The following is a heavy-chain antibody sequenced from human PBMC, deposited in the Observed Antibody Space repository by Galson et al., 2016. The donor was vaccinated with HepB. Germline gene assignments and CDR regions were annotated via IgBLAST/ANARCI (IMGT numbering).Heavy chain of an antibody. CDR2: ITGSGDAT. D-gene: IGHD3-16*01. V-gene: IGHV3-23*01. J-gene: IGHJ4*02. CDR3: GKHGGFDF. CDR1: GFSSSISG. Sequence: SLRLSCAASGFSSSISGMSWVRQIPGRGLEWISGITGSGDATHYADSVKGRFIISRDNSKNTVYLFMNNLRVGDTAIYYCGKHGGFDFWGQGALVTVSS.